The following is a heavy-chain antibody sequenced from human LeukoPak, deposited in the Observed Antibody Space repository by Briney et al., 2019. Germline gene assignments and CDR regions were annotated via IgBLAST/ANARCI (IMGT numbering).Heavy chain of an antibody. CDR1: NGSISSDTYF. CDR3: AKGAGPPWFDP. J-gene: IGHJ5*02. Sequence: SETLSLTCTVSNGSISSDTYFWSWLRQPAGKGLEWIGRMSSSGISTDSPALKSRVTISIATSRNQFSMNLTSVTAADTAVYYCAKGAGPPWFDPWGQGTLVTVSS. V-gene: IGHV4-61*02. CDR2: MSSSGIS. D-gene: IGHD6-19*01.